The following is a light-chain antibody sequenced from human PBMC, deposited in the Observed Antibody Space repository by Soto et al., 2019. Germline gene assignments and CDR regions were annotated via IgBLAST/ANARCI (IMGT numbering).Light chain of an antibody. J-gene: IGKJ1*01. V-gene: IGKV3-11*01. CDR1: ESVSSY. Sequence: EIVLTQSPATLSLSPRERATLSCRASESVSSYLAWYQQKPGQAPRLLIYDASNRATGIPARFSGSGSGTDFTLTISSLEPEDFAVYYCQQRSNWPGTFGQGTKVEIK. CDR2: DAS. CDR3: QQRSNWPGT.